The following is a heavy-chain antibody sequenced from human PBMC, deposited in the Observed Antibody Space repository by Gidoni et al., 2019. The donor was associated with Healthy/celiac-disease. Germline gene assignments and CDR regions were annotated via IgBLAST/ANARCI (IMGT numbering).Heavy chain of an antibody. CDR3: AKIDPYNPGAADY. J-gene: IGHJ4*02. CDR2: ISGSGGST. CDR1: GFTFSSYA. V-gene: IGHV3-23*01. D-gene: IGHD1-1*01. Sequence: EVQLLESGGGLVQPGWSLRLSCSASGFTFSSYAMSWVRQAPGKGLEWVSAISGSGGSTYYADSVKGRFTISRDNSKNTLYLQMNSLRAEDTAVYYCAKIDPYNPGAADYWGQGTLVTVSS.